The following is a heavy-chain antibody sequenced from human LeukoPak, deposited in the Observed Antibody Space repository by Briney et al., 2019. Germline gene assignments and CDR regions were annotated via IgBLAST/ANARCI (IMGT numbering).Heavy chain of an antibody. CDR1: GGSISSYY. D-gene: IGHD6-19*01. Sequence: SETLSLTCTVSGGSISSYYWSWIRQPPVKGLEWIGYIYYSGSTNYNPSLKSRVTISVDTSKNQFSLKLSSVTAADTAVYYCARQIAVAGTLSYWYFDLWGRGTLVTVSS. CDR2: IYYSGST. V-gene: IGHV4-59*01. CDR3: ARQIAVAGTLSYWYFDL. J-gene: IGHJ2*01.